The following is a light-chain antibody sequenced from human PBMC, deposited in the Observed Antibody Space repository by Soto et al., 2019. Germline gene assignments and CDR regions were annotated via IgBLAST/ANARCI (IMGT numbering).Light chain of an antibody. CDR1: QSVTTQ. CDR3: QQRSIWPWT. CDR2: DAS. J-gene: IGKJ1*01. V-gene: IGKV3-11*01. Sequence: EIVLTQSPATLSLSPGERATLSCRACQSVTTQLAWYQQKTGQAPRLLIYDASKRATGIHDMFSGSGSGTDFTLTISTLETEELAVYDCQQRSIWPWTVGQGTKGEIK.